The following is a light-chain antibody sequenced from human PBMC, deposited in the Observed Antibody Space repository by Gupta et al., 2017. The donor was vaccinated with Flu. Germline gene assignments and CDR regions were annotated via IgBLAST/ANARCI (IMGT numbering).Light chain of an antibody. CDR3: RQGEHCPWA. CDR2: LVT. J-gene: IGKJ1*01. CDR1: QGLVFSYGNTY. V-gene: IGKV2-30*01. Sequence: ISCRSSQGLVFSYGNTYLLWLQQRPGPSPRRLSYLVTKRDSGVPDRFIGSGSCTDFTLKISRVEAEEVGVYFCRQGEHCPWAFGQGTKLEIK.